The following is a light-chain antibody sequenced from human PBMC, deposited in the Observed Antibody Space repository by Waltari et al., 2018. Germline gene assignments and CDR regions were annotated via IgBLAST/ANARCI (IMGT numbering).Light chain of an antibody. CDR3: QQSRRWPQRT. CDR1: QSVSSN. Sequence: EIVMTQSPATLSVSPGERATLSCRASQSVSSNLAWYQQKPGQAPRLLIYGASTRATGIPARFSGSGSGTEFTLTISSLQSEDFAVYYCQQSRRWPQRTFGQGTKLEI. CDR2: GAS. J-gene: IGKJ2*01. V-gene: IGKV3-15*01.